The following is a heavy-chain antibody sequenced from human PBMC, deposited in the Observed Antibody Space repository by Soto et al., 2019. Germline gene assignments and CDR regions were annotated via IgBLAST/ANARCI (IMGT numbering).Heavy chain of an antibody. J-gene: IGHJ6*02. CDR1: GGSISSGNW. Sequence: TGTLSLTCAVSGGSISSGNWWNWARQPPGKGLEWIGEIYHSGSTNYNPSLKSRVTISVDKYKNQFSLKLSSVTAADTAVYYCARAGIVLTYYYGMDVWGQGTTVT. CDR2: IYHSGST. CDR3: ARAGIVLTYYYGMDV. D-gene: IGHD2-8*01. V-gene: IGHV4-4*02.